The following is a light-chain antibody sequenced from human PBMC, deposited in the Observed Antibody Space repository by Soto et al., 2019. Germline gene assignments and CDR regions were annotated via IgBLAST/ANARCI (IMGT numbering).Light chain of an antibody. J-gene: IGKJ5*01. Sequence: DIQMTQSPSTLSASVGDRVTITCRASQSISRWLAWYQQKPGKAPKALIYDASTLRSGVPSRFSGGGSGTEFTLTISSLQPYDFATYYFQQYNTYSTFGQGTRLEIK. V-gene: IGKV1-5*01. CDR3: QQYNTYST. CDR2: DAS. CDR1: QSISRW.